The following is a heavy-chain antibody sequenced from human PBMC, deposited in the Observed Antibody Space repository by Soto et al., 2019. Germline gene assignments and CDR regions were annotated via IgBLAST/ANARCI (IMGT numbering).Heavy chain of an antibody. CDR2: ISAYNGNT. D-gene: IGHD3-16*01. CDR3: ARVMRGPTGVLRNYYYYGMDV. J-gene: IGHJ6*02. V-gene: IGHV1-18*01. CDR1: GYTFTSYG. Sequence: ASVKVSCKASGYTFTSYGISWVRQAPGQGLEWMGWISAYNGNTNYAQKLQGRVTMTTDTSTSTAYMELRSLRSDDTAVYYCARVMRGPTGVLRNYYYYGMDVWGQGTTVTVSS.